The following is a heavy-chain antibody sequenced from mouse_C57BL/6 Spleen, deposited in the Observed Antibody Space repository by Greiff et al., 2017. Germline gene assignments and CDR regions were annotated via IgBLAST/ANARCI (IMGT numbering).Heavy chain of an antibody. CDR1: GYAFSSYW. V-gene: IGHV1-80*01. CDR2: LYPGAGDT. J-gene: IGHJ2*01. Sequence: QVQLKESGAELVKPGASVKLSCKASGYAFSSYWMNWVKQTPGKGLEWIGQLYPGAGDTNYNGKFKGKATLTAAKSSSTAYMQLRRRTSEDSAIYFCAIEGPFDDRGKGTTLTVSS. CDR3: AIEGPFDD.